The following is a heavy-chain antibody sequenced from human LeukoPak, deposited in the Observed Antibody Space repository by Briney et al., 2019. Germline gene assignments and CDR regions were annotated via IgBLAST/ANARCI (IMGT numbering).Heavy chain of an antibody. J-gene: IGHJ4*02. D-gene: IGHD3/OR15-3a*01. Sequence: GGSLRLSCVASGFTFSSYSMSWVRHAPGKGLEWVSCISSSSSYIYYADSVKGRFTISGDNAKNSVYLQMNSLRAEDTAVYYCTRAVAAADFSPGYWGQGTLVTVSS. CDR2: ISSSSSYI. CDR3: TRAVAAADFSPGY. V-gene: IGHV3-21*01. CDR1: GFTFSSYS.